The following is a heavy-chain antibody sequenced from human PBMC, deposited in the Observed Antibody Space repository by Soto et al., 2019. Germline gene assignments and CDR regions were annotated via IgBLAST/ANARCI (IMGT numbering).Heavy chain of an antibody. CDR3: ARGWDYYYGMDV. CDR2: MNPNSGNT. Sequence: ASVKVSCKASGYTFPSYDINWVRQATGQGLEWMGWMNPNSGNTGYAQKFQGRVTMTRNTSISTAYMELSSLRSEDTAVYYCARGWDYYYGMDVWGQGTTVTVSS. V-gene: IGHV1-8*01. CDR1: GYTFPSYD. J-gene: IGHJ6*02.